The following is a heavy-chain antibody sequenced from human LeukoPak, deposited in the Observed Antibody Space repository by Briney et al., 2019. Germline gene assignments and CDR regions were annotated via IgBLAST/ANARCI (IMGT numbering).Heavy chain of an antibody. D-gene: IGHD2-15*01. CDR3: ARDRGGFTYGEYYFDY. CDR1: GGSVSNDNHC. V-gene: IGHV4-61*01. CDR2: VNYSGST. Sequence: SETLSLTCTVSGGSVSNDNHCWSWIRQPPGKGLEWIGYVNYSGSTKYNPSLKSRVSISADTSRSQVSLKLSSVTAADTAVYYCARDRGGFTYGEYYFDYWGQGSLVTVSS. J-gene: IGHJ4*02.